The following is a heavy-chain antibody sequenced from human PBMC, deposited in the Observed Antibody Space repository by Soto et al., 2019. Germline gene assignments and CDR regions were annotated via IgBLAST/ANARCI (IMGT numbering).Heavy chain of an antibody. Sequence: CLTCAVTGGSFSGYYWSWIRQPPGKGLEWMGEINHSGSTNYNPSLKRRVTISVDTSKNQFSLKLSSVTAADTAVYYCARGYPIWSAYNWFDPWGQGTLVTVSS. J-gene: IGHJ5*02. CDR2: INHSGST. CDR3: ARGYPIWSAYNWFDP. D-gene: IGHD2-2*01. V-gene: IGHV4-34*01. CDR1: GGSFSGYY.